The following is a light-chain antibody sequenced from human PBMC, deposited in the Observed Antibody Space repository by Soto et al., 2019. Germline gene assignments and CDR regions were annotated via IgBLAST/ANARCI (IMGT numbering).Light chain of an antibody. CDR1: QSVSSN. CDR3: QQYNNWPPLT. CDR2: GAS. V-gene: IGKV3-15*01. J-gene: IGKJ4*01. Sequence: EIVMTQSPATLSVSPGERATLSCRASQSVSSNLAWYQQKPGQAPRLLIYGASTRATGIPARFSGSGSGTEFILTISRLQSEDFAVYYCQQYNNWPPLTFGGGTKVEIK.